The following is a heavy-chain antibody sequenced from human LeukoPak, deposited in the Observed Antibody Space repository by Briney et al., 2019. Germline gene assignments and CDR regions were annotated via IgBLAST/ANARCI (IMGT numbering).Heavy chain of an antibody. CDR2: TRNKANRYTT. Sequence: GGSLRLSCAVSGFTFSDHYMDWVRQAPGKGLEWVGRTRNKANRYTTICAAPVKGRFTVSRDESKNSLYLQMNSLRTEDTAVYYCARGFRSFDSWGQGTLVTVSS. J-gene: IGHJ4*02. CDR3: ARGFRSFDS. D-gene: IGHD1-14*01. V-gene: IGHV3-72*01. CDR1: GFTFSDHY.